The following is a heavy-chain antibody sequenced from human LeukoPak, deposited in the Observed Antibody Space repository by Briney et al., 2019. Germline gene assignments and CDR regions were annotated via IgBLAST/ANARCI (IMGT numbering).Heavy chain of an antibody. CDR3: ARDPNYYGSGSIRDAFDI. J-gene: IGHJ3*02. V-gene: IGHV3-7*01. CDR1: GFTFSSYW. CDR2: IKQDGSEK. Sequence: EGSLRLSCAASGFTFSSYWMSWVRQAPGKGLEWVANIKQDGSEKYYVDSVKGRFTISRDNAKNSLYLQMNSLRAEDTAVYYCARDPNYYGSGSIRDAFDIWGQGTMVTVSS. D-gene: IGHD3-10*01.